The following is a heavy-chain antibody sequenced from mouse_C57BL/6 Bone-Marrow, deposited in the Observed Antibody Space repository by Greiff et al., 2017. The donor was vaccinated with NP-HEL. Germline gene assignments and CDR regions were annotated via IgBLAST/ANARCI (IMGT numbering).Heavy chain of an antibody. J-gene: IGHJ3*01. V-gene: IGHV1-72*01. CDR3: ARENYDYVPFAY. CDR2: IDPNSGGT. CDR1: GYTFTSYW. D-gene: IGHD2-4*01. Sequence: VKLQESGAELVKPGASVKLSCKASGYTFTSYWMHWVKQRPGRGLEWIGRIDPNSGGTKYNEKFKSKATLTVDKPSSTAYMQLSSLTSEDSAVYYCARENYDYVPFAYWGQGTLVTVSA.